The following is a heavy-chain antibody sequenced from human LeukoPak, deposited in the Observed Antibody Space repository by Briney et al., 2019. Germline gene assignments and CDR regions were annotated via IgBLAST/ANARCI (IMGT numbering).Heavy chain of an antibody. CDR1: GFTFDDYA. J-gene: IGHJ4*02. Sequence: GGSLRLSCAASGFTFDDYAMHWVRQAPGKGLEGVSLISWDGGSTYYAESVKGRFTISRDNSKNSLYLQMNSLRAEDTALYYCAKDASYDILTGYIDYWGQRTLVTVSS. CDR2: ISWDGGST. CDR3: AKDASYDILTGYIDY. D-gene: IGHD3-9*01. V-gene: IGHV3-43D*03.